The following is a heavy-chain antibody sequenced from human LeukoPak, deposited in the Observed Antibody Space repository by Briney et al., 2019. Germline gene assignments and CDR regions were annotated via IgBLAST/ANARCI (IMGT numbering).Heavy chain of an antibody. CDR3: AREGMVRYYYGSGSYYKSYYFDY. J-gene: IGHJ4*02. Sequence: SVKVSCKASGGTFSSYAISWVRQAPGQGLEWMGGIIPIFGTANYAQKFQGRVTITADESTSTAYMELSSLRSEDTAVYYCAREGMVRYYYGSGSYYKSYYFDYWGQGTLVTVSS. CDR2: IIPIFGTA. CDR1: GGTFSSYA. V-gene: IGHV1-69*13. D-gene: IGHD3-10*01.